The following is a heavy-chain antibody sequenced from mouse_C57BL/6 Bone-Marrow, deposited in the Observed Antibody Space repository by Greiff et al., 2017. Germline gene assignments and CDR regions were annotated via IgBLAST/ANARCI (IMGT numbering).Heavy chain of an antibody. V-gene: IGHV1-69*01. CDR2: IDPSDSYT. D-gene: IGHD1-1*01. CDR3: ARRAHSSFDY. Sequence: QVQLQQPGAELVMPGASVKLSCKASGYTFTSYWMHWVKQRPGQGLEWIGEIDPSDSYTNYNQKFKGKSTLTVDKSSSTAYMQLSSLTSEDSAVYYCARRAHSSFDYWGQGTTLTVSS. CDR1: GYTFTSYW. J-gene: IGHJ2*01.